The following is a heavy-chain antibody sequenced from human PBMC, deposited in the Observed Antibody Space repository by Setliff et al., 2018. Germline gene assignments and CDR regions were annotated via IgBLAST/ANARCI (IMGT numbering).Heavy chain of an antibody. V-gene: IGHV4-59*01. Sequence: SETLSLTCTVSGGSISSYYWSWIRQPPGKGLEWIGYIYYSGSTNYNPSLKSRVTISVDTSKNQFSLKLSSVTAADTAVYYCARTGGNYRNYSMDVWGQGTTVTVAS. CDR3: ARTGGNYRNYSMDV. J-gene: IGHJ6*02. CDR1: GGSISSYY. CDR2: IYYSGST. D-gene: IGHD3-10*01.